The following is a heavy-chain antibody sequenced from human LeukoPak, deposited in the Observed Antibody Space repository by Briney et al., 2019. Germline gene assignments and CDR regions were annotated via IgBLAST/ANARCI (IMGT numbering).Heavy chain of an antibody. CDR3: AKDPYYYDSSGPREYYFDY. Sequence: GGSLRLSCAASGFTFSSYAMSWVRQAPGKGLEWVSAISGSGGSTYYADSVKGRFTISRDNSKNTLYLQMNSLRAEDTAVYYCAKDPYYYDSSGPREYYFDYWGQGTLVTVSS. V-gene: IGHV3-23*01. CDR1: GFTFSSYA. J-gene: IGHJ4*02. CDR2: ISGSGGST. D-gene: IGHD3-22*01.